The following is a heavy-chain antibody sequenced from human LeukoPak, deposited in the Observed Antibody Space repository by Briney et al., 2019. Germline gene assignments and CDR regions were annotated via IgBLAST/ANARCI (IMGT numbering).Heavy chain of an antibody. CDR2: IFSHGET. V-gene: IGHV3-66*01. Sequence: GGSLRLSCAASGFTVGNNYMNWVRQAPGKGLEWVSLIFSHGETSDADSVKGRFTISRDNSKNMLYLQMNDLRVEDTAVYYCVRDPPAVSINTYAWGQGTLVTVSS. D-gene: IGHD2-8*01. J-gene: IGHJ4*02. CDR3: VRDPPAVSINTYA. CDR1: GFTVGNNY.